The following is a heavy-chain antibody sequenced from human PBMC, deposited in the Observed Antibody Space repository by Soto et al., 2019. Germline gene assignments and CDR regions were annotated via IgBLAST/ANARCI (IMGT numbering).Heavy chain of an antibody. CDR1: GDSISSSY. CDR2: MYYSGNT. D-gene: IGHD4-4*01. V-gene: IGHV4-59*01. Sequence: QVQLQESGPGLVKPSETLSLTCTVSGDSISSSYWSWIRQPPGKGLEWIGYMYYSGNTNSNPSLKSRVXXSXDXXKNQFSLKLTSVTAADTAVYFCVRGSGYRNAPFDFWGQGTLVTVSS. J-gene: IGHJ4*02. CDR3: VRGSGYRNAPFDF.